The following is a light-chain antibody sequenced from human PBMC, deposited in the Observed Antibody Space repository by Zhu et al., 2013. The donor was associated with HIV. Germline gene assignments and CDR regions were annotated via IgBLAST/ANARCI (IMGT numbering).Light chain of an antibody. CDR1: QDIGSW. CDR2: DAS. CDR3: QQYNIGVT. V-gene: IGKV1-5*01. J-gene: IGKJ4*01. Sequence: DIQMTQSPSTLSASVGDRVTITCRTSQDIGSWLAWYQQKPGKPPKLLIYDASRLESGVPSRFSGSGSGTDFTLTISCLQSEDFATYFCQQYNIGVTFGGGTKVEIK.